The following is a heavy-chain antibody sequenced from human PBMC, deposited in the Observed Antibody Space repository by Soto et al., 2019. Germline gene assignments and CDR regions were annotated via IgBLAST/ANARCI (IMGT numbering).Heavy chain of an antibody. Sequence: PSETLSLTCTVAGGSISSYYWRWIRQPPGKGLEWIGYIYYSGSTNYNPSLKSRVTISVDTSKNQFSLKLSSVTAADTAVYYCAREYYDFWSGLRFVTGWFEPWGQGTLVTVSS. CDR2: IYYSGST. V-gene: IGHV4-59*12. J-gene: IGHJ5*02. CDR1: GGSISSYY. CDR3: AREYYDFWSGLRFVTGWFEP. D-gene: IGHD3-3*01.